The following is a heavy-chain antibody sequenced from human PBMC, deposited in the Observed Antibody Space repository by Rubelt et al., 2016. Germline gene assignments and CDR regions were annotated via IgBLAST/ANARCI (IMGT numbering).Heavy chain of an antibody. V-gene: IGHV3-74*01. Sequence: GGGLVKPGGSLRLSCAASEFTFSNYRMHWVRQAPGKGLVWVSRINDDGSSTGYAASVKGRFTISRDNARNTLYLQMNSLRAEDTAVYYCARRTVVSPLDYWGQGTLVTVSS. CDR1: EFTFSNYR. CDR3: ARRTVVSPLDY. J-gene: IGHJ4*02. CDR2: INDDGSST. D-gene: IGHD4-23*01.